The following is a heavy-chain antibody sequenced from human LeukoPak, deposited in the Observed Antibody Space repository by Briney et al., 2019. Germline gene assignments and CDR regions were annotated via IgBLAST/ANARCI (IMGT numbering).Heavy chain of an antibody. CDR3: ARGATRRSFREDYYYYMDV. Sequence: SETLSLTCAVYGGSFSGYYWSWIRQPPGKGLEWIGEINHSGSTNYNPSLKSRVTISVDTSKNQFSLRLSSVTAADTAVYFCARGATRRSFREDYYYYMDVWGKGTTVTVSS. V-gene: IGHV4-34*01. CDR1: GGSFSGYY. CDR2: INHSGST. J-gene: IGHJ6*03.